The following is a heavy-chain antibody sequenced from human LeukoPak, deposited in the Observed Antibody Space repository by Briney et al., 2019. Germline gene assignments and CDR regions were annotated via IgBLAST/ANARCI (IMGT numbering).Heavy chain of an antibody. Sequence: GGSLRLSCAASGFTFSSYWMHWVRQAPGKGLEWVSAISGSGGSTYYADSVKGRFTISRDNSKNTLYLQMNSLRAEDTAVYYCAKSGGSHDFDYWGQGTLVTVSS. CDR2: ISGSGGST. CDR1: GFTFSSYW. D-gene: IGHD1-26*01. CDR3: AKSGGSHDFDY. J-gene: IGHJ4*02. V-gene: IGHV3-23*01.